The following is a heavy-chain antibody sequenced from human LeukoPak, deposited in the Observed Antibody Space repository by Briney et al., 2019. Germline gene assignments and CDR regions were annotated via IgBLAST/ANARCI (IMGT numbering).Heavy chain of an antibody. Sequence: GGSLRLSCAASGFTVSNSYMNWVRQAPGKGLEWVSAISGSGGSTYYADSVKGRFTISRDNSKNTLYLQMNSLRAEDTALYYCAKRETTNAFAIWGQGTMVTVSS. J-gene: IGHJ3*02. CDR1: GFTVSNSY. V-gene: IGHV3-23*01. CDR2: ISGSGGST. CDR3: AKRETTNAFAI. D-gene: IGHD1-26*01.